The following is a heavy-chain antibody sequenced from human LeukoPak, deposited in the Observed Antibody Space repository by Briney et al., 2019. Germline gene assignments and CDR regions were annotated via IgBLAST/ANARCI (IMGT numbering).Heavy chain of an antibody. V-gene: IGHV4-39*02. J-gene: IGHJ4*02. Sequence: PSETLSLTSTVSGGSISSSSYYWGWIRQPPGKGLEWIGSFYYSGSTYYNPSLESRVTISVDTSKNQFSLKLSSVTAADTAVYYCARDPTTYSSGWFYFDYWGQGTLVTVSS. CDR1: GGSISSSSYY. D-gene: IGHD6-19*01. CDR2: FYYSGST. CDR3: ARDPTTYSSGWFYFDY.